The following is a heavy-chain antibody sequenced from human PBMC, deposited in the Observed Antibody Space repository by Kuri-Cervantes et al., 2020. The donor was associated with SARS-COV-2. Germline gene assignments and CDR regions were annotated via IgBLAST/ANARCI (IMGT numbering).Heavy chain of an antibody. CDR3: AKDMAYCGGDCSFGYYYYGMDV. D-gene: IGHD2-21*02. CDR2: ISYDGSNK. Sequence: GESLKISCAASGFTFSSYGMHWVRQAPGKGLEWVAVISYDGSNKYYADSVKGRFTISRDNSKNTLYLQMNSLRAEDTAVYYCAKDMAYCGGDCSFGYYYYGMDVWGQGTTVTVSS. J-gene: IGHJ6*02. CDR1: GFTFSSYG. V-gene: IGHV3-30*18.